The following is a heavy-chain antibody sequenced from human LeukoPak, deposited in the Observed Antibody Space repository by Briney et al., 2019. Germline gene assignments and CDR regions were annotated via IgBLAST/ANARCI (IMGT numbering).Heavy chain of an antibody. D-gene: IGHD3-22*01. V-gene: IGHV3-21*01. J-gene: IGHJ4*02. CDR2: INRGATHI. Sequence: GGSLTLSCAASQFTFSSYSMNWVRQAPGKGLEWVSSINRGATHIYYADSLRGRFIISRDGAKNSLYLQMNSLRAEDTAVYYCVRLRRNSDSSGYYYYYDYWGQGTLVTVSS. CDR3: VRLRRNSDSSGYYYYYDY. CDR1: QFTFSSYS.